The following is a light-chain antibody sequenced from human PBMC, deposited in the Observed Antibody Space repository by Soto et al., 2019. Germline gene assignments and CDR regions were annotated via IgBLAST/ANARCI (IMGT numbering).Light chain of an antibody. Sequence: DIQMTQSPSTLSASVGDRVTITCRASQSVSSWLAWYQQKPGKAPTLLIYDASYLERGVPSRFSGSGSGTEFTLTISSLQPDDLATYYCQQYNSFWTFGQGTKVEI. J-gene: IGKJ1*01. CDR2: DAS. CDR1: QSVSSW. CDR3: QQYNSFWT. V-gene: IGKV1-5*01.